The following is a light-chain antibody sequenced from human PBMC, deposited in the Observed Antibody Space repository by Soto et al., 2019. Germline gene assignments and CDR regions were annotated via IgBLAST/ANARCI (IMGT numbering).Light chain of an antibody. CDR3: QQRSNWPIT. V-gene: IGKV3-11*01. Sequence: EIVLTQSPATLSLSPGERATLSCRASQSVNSYLAWYQQKPGQAPRLLISDAFNRATDIPARFSGSGSGTDFTLAISSLEPEDFAVYYCQQRSNWPITFGQGTRLEIK. CDR1: QSVNSY. CDR2: DAF. J-gene: IGKJ5*01.